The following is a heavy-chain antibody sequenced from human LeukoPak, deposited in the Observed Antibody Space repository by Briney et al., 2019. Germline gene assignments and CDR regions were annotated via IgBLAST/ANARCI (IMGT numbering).Heavy chain of an antibody. CDR1: GYTFTSYY. CDR2: INPSGGST. D-gene: IGHD3-22*01. CDR3: ARERFGPYYYDSSGYPDDAFDI. Sequence: ASVKASCKASGYTFTSYYMHWVRQAPGQGPEWMGIINPSGGSTSYAQKFQGRVTMTRDTSTSTVYMELSSLRSEDTAVYYCARERFGPYYYDSSGYPDDAFDIWGQGTMVTVSS. V-gene: IGHV1-46*01. J-gene: IGHJ3*02.